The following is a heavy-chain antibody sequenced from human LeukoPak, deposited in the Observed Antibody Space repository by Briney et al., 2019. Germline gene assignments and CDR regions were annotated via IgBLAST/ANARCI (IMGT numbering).Heavy chain of an antibody. CDR1: GGTFSSYA. V-gene: IGHV1-69*01. CDR2: IIPILGTA. Sequence: SVKVSCKASGGTFSSYAFSWVRQAPGQGLEWMGGIIPILGTAKYAQKFQGRVTITADESTTTVYMELISLSSDDTAVFYCARNAGSSWYYFDFWGQGTLVTVSS. J-gene: IGHJ4*02. D-gene: IGHD6-13*01. CDR3: ARNAGSSWYYFDF.